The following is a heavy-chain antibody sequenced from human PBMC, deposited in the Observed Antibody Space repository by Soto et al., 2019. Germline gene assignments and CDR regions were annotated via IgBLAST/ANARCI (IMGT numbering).Heavy chain of an antibody. Sequence: PGGSLRLSCAASGVTFSSYVMSWVRQAPGKGLEWVSTISAGGSSTYYADSVKGRFTISRDNSKNTLYLQMNSLRPEDTAVYYCAKEGALGLYYFDYWGQGTLVTVS. CDR3: AKEGALGLYYFDY. CDR2: ISAGGSST. J-gene: IGHJ4*02. D-gene: IGHD3-10*01. CDR1: GVTFSSYV. V-gene: IGHV3-23*01.